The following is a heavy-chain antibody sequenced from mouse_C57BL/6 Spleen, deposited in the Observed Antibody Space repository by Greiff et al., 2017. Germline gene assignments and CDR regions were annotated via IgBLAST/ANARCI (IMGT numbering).Heavy chain of an antibody. CDR1: GYTFTSYW. CDR2: IYPGSGST. J-gene: IGHJ2*01. CDR3: ARHHYYGSPDY. Sequence: QVQLQQPGAELVKPGASVKMSCKASGYTFTSYWITWVKQRPGQGLEWIGEIYPGSGSTNYKEKFKSKATLTVDTSSSTAYMQLSSLTSEDSAVYYCARHHYYGSPDYWGQGTTLTVSS. V-gene: IGHV1-55*01. D-gene: IGHD1-1*01.